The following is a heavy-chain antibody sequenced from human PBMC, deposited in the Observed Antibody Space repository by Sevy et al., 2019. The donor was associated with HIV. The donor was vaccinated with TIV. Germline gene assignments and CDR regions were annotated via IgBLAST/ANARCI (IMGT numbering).Heavy chain of an antibody. J-gene: IGHJ5*02. Sequence: GGSLRLSCTASEFTFSDYVMHWVRQTPGKGLEWVAIISHDGMNEDYAESVKGRFAISRDNSRNTLYLQMNRLRPEDTAVYFWVKEGTPHRNIRYCFGENCFYNWFDMWGQGALVTVSS. V-gene: IGHV3-30*09. CDR3: VKEGTPHRNIRYCFGENCFYNWFDM. D-gene: IGHD2-15*01. CDR1: EFTFSDYV. CDR2: ISHDGMNE.